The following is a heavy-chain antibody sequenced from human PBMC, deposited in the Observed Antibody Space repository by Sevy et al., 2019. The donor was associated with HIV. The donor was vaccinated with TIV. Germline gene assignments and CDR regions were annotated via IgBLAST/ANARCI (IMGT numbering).Heavy chain of an antibody. V-gene: IGHV1-2*05. CDR1: GYNFGGFY. CDR2: INPNSGGA. CDR3: ARGFQQLESHY. J-gene: IGHJ4*02. D-gene: IGHD1-1*01. Sequence: ASVKVSCKVSGYNFGGFYLHWVRQAPGQGPEWVGRINPNSGGANYAQKFQGRVTMTRDTSIKTAYMDLSGLNFDDTGMYYCARGFQQLESHYWGQGTLVTVSS.